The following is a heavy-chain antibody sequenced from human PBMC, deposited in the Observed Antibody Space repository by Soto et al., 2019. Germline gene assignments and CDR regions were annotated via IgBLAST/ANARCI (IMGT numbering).Heavy chain of an antibody. CDR1: AFTFENYW. CDR3: ARVVSDRRYPDY. D-gene: IGHD3-9*01. V-gene: IGHV3-7*03. Sequence: GGSLRLSCAASAFTFENYWMTWVRLSLGKGLEWVANIKEDRSRVDYADSVKGRFTVSRDNAKNSLYLQMNSLRAEDTALYYCARVVSDRRYPDYWGQGTLVTVS. CDR2: IKEDRSRV. J-gene: IGHJ4*02.